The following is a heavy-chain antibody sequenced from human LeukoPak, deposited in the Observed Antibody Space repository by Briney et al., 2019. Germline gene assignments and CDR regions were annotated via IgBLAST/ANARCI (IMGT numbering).Heavy chain of an antibody. CDR1: GFTFSSCG. CDR2: ISYDGSNK. D-gene: IGHD6-13*01. J-gene: IGHJ4*02. Sequence: GGSLRLSCAASGFTFSSCGMHWVRQAPGKGLEWVAVISYDGSNKYYADSVKGRFTISRDNSKNTLYLQMNSLRAEDTAVYYCASGQQQLINDFDYWGQGTLVTVSS. V-gene: IGHV3-30*03. CDR3: ASGQQQLINDFDY.